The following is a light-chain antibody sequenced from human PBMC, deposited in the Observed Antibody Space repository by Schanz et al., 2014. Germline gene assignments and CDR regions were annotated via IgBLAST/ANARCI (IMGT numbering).Light chain of an antibody. CDR3: AAWDDSLKGWV. Sequence: QSVLTQPPSVSGAPGQRVTISCTGSSSNIGAGYDVYWYQQLPGTAPKLLIYGDINRPSGVPDRFSGSKSGTSASLTISGLQSEDEATYYCAAWDDSLKGWVFGGGTKLTV. V-gene: IGLV1-40*01. J-gene: IGLJ3*02. CDR1: SSNIGAGYD. CDR2: GDI.